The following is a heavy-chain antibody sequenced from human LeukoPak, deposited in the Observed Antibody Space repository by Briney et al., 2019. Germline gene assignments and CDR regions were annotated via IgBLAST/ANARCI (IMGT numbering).Heavy chain of an antibody. J-gene: IGHJ4*02. CDR2: ISSSSSYI. Sequence: GGSLRLSCAASGFTFSSYSMNWVRQAPGKGLEWVSSISSSSSYIYYADSVKGRFTISRDNAKNSLYLQMNSLRAEDTAVYYCARVPSGYYGPYYFDYWGQGTLVTVSS. CDR3: ARVPSGYYGPYYFDY. D-gene: IGHD3-22*01. CDR1: GFTFSSYS. V-gene: IGHV3-21*01.